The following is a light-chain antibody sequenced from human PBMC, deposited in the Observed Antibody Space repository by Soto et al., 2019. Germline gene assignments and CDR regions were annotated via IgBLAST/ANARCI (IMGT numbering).Light chain of an antibody. J-gene: IGLJ1*01. V-gene: IGLV2-18*01. CDR3: SLYTSENAYV. CDR1: STDFVGYNR. CDR2: EVS. Sequence: VLTQPPSVSGSPGQSVTISCTGTSTDFVGYNRVSWYQQPPGTAPNLMIYEVSKRPSGAPDRFSGSKSGNPASLTISGLQAADEADYCCSLYTSENAYVFGTGTKVTVL.